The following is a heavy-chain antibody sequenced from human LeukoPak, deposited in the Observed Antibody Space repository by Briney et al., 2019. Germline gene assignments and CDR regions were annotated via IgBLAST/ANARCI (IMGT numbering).Heavy chain of an antibody. CDR2: ISSSSSTI. V-gene: IGHV3-48*01. CDR1: GFTFSSYS. D-gene: IGHD4-23*01. J-gene: IGHJ4*02. CDR3: ARDRMTTVVTLVSDY. Sequence: GGSLRLSCAASGFTFSSYSMNWVRQAPGKGLEWVSYISSSSSTIYYADSVKGRFTISRDNAKNSLYLQMNSLGAEDTAVYYCARDRMTTVVTLVSDYWGQGTLVTVSS.